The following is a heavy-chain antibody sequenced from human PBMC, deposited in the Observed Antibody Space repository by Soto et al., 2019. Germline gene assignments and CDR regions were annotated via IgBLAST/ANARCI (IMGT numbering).Heavy chain of an antibody. D-gene: IGHD2-8*01. J-gene: IGHJ6*02. CDR3: ARSQRNGAMDV. Sequence: GGPLRLSCVASTFTINTYSLNWVRQAPGKGLEWVSSITSGSSFIDYADSVKGRFTISRDDAKNSLFLQMSSLRADDTAVYYCARSQRNGAMDVWGQGTTVTVSS. V-gene: IGHV3-21*01. CDR1: TFTINTYS. CDR2: ITSGSSFI.